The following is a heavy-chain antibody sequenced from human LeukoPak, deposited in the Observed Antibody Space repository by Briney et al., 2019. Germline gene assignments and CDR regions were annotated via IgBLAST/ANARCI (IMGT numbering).Heavy chain of an antibody. D-gene: IGHD4-17*01. Sequence: GGSLRLSCAASGFTFTSYEMNWVRQAPGKGLEWVSYISSSGSYIYYADSVKGRFTISRDNAKNSLYLQMNSLRAEDTAVYYCARDLTYYGDYVGHAFDIWGQGTMVTVSS. V-gene: IGHV3-21*05. CDR1: GFTFTSYE. J-gene: IGHJ3*02. CDR3: ARDLTYYGDYVGHAFDI. CDR2: ISSSGSYI.